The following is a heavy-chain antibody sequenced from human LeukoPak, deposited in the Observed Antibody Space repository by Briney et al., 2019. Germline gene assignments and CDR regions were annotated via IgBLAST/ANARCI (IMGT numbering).Heavy chain of an antibody. J-gene: IGHJ6*03. CDR1: GGSISSYY. CDR2: IYTSGST. V-gene: IGHV4-4*09. CDR3: ARQGLSWGNSDYYYYYMDV. D-gene: IGHD4-23*01. Sequence: PSETLSLTCTVSGGSISSYYWSWIRQPPGKGLEWIGYIYTSGSTNYNRSLKSGVTISVDTSKNQFSLTLSSVTAADTAGYDCARQGLSWGNSDYYYYYMDVWGKGTTVTVSS.